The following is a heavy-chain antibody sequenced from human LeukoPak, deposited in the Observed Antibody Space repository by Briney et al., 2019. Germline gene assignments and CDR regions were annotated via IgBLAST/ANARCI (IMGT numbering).Heavy chain of an antibody. CDR2: ISSKSRYI. CDR1: GFSFSDYH. J-gene: IGHJ6*03. Sequence: GGSLRLSCAASGFSFSDYHMNWVRQAPGKGLEWVSSISSKSRYIYYADSVKGRFTTSRDNTKNSLYLQMNNLRAEDTGVYYCARDSAIVVLAYMDVWGKGTTVTVSS. CDR3: ARDSAIVVLAYMDV. D-gene: IGHD2-15*01. V-gene: IGHV3-21*01.